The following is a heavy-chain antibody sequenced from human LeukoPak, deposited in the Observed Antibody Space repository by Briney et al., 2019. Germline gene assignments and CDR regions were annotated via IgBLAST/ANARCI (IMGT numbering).Heavy chain of an antibody. CDR2: IYYSGST. V-gene: IGHV4-59*01. J-gene: IGHJ6*03. CDR1: GGSISSYY. Sequence: SETLSLTCTVSGGSISSYYWSWIRQPPGKGLGWIGYIYYSGSTNYNPSLKSRVTISVDTSKNQFSLKLSSVTAADTAVYYCARALYYYYYYMDVWGKGTTVTISS. CDR3: ARALYYYYYYMDV.